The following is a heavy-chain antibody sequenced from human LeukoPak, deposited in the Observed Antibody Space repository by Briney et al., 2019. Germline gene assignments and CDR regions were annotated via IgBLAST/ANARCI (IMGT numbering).Heavy chain of an antibody. V-gene: IGHV3-43D*03. J-gene: IGHJ6*03. D-gene: IGHD1-1*01. CDR3: ASALEGYYYYTDV. CDR2: ISWDGGST. Sequence: GGSLRLSCAASGFTFDDYAMHWVRQAPGKGLEWVSLISWDGGSTYYADSVKGRFTISRDNSKNSLYLQMNSLRAEDTAVYYCASALEGYYYYTDVWGKGTTVTISS. CDR1: GFTFDDYA.